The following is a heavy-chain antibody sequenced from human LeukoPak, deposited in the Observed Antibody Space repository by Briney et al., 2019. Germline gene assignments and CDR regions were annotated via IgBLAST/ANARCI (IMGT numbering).Heavy chain of an antibody. CDR1: GYTLTELS. CDR2: FDPEDGET. V-gene: IGHV1-24*01. J-gene: IGHJ5*02. CDR3: ATMDYGDYPNWFDP. Sequence: ASVKVSCKVSGYTLTELSMHWVRQAPGKGLEWMGGFDPEDGETIYAQKFQGRVTMTEDTSTDTAYMELSSLRSEDTAVYYCATMDYGDYPNWFDPWGQGTLVTVSS. D-gene: IGHD4-17*01.